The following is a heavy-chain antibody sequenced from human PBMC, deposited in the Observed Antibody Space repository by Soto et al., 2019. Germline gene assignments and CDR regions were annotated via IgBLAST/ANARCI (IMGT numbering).Heavy chain of an antibody. J-gene: IGHJ5*02. CDR1: GLTFSSYS. D-gene: IGHD3-22*01. V-gene: IGHV3-21*01. CDR2: ISSSSSYI. Sequence: PGGSLRLSCAPSGLTFSSYSMNWVRQAPGNGLGWVSSISSSSSYIYYAGSVKDRLSISRDNAKNSLYLQMKSLRAEDTAVYYCARDFYDSSAYYFDWFDPWGQGTLVTVSS. CDR3: ARDFYDSSAYYFDWFDP.